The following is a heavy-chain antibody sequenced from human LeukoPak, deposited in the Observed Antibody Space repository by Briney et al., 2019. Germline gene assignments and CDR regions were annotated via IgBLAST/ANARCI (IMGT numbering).Heavy chain of an antibody. CDR2: ISGSGGST. CDR3: AKEVKRYCSSTSCSSWFDP. J-gene: IGHJ5*02. Sequence: GGSLRLSCAASGFTFSSDAMSWVRQAPGKGLEWVSAISGSGGSTYYADSVKGRFTISRDNSKNTLYLQMNRLRAEDTAVYYCAKEVKRYCSSTSCSSWFDPWGQGTLVTVSS. D-gene: IGHD2-2*01. V-gene: IGHV3-23*01. CDR1: GFTFSSDA.